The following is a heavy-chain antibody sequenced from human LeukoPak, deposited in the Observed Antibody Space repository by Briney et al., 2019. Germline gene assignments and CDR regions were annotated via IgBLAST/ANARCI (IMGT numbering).Heavy chain of an antibody. D-gene: IGHD4-17*01. CDR2: ISGSGGST. CDR1: GFTFSSYA. Sequence: GGSLRLSCAASGFTFSSYAMSWVRQAPGKGLEWVSAISGSGGSTYYADSVKGRFTISRDNSKNTLYLQMNSLRAEDTAVYYCARDLNGDYEGYWGQGTLVTVSS. V-gene: IGHV3-23*01. J-gene: IGHJ4*02. CDR3: ARDLNGDYEGY.